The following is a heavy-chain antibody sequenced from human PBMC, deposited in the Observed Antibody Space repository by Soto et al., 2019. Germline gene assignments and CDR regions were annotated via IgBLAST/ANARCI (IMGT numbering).Heavy chain of an antibody. CDR2: IIPIFGTA. Sequence: QVQLVQSGAEVKKPGSSVKASCKASGGTFSSYAISWVRQAPGQGLEWMGGIIPIFGTANYAQKFQGRVTITADESTSTAYMELSSLRSEDTAVYYCARDVEGGSGSYYLVGWGQGTLVTVSS. CDR1: GGTFSSYA. J-gene: IGHJ4*02. CDR3: ARDVEGGSGSYYLVG. D-gene: IGHD1-26*01. V-gene: IGHV1-69*01.